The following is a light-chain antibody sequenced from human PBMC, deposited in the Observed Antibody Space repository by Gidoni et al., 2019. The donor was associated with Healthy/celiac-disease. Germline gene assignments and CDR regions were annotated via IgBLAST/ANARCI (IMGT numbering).Light chain of an antibody. Sequence: EIVLTQSPATLSLSPGERATLYCRASQSVSSYLAWYQQQPGQAPRLLIYDASNRATGIPDRFSGSGSGTDFTLTISSLEPEDCAVYYCQQRSNWPPYTFGQGTKLEIK. J-gene: IGKJ2*01. CDR2: DAS. CDR3: QQRSNWPPYT. V-gene: IGKV3-11*01. CDR1: QSVSSY.